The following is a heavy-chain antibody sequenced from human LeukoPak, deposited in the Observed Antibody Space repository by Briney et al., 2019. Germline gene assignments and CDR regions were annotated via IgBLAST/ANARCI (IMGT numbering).Heavy chain of an antibody. Sequence: RSQTLSLTCAISGDSVSSNSAAWNWIRQSPSRGLEWLGRTYYRSKWYNDYAVSLKSRLTIIPDTSKNQFSLQLTSVTPEDTALYYRARGEVFDYWGQGTLVTVSS. J-gene: IGHJ4*02. V-gene: IGHV6-1*01. CDR3: ARGEVFDY. CDR2: TYYRSKWYN. CDR1: GDSVSSNSAA.